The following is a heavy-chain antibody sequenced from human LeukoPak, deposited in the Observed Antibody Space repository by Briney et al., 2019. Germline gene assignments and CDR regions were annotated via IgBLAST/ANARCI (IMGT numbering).Heavy chain of an antibody. Sequence: SETLSLTCTVSGGSISSSSYYWGWIRQPPGKGLEWIGSIYYSGSTYYNPSLKSRVTISVDTSKNQFSPKLSSVTTADTAVYYCARHDGYYDFWSGYSTGWFDPWGQGTLVTVSS. CDR3: ARHDGYYDFWSGYSTGWFDP. CDR2: IYYSGST. V-gene: IGHV4-39*01. CDR1: GGSISSSSYY. J-gene: IGHJ5*02. D-gene: IGHD3-3*01.